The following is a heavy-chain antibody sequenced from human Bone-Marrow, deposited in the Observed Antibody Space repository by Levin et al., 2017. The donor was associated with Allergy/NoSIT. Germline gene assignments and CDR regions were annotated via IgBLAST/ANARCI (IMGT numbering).Heavy chain of an antibody. Sequence: GGSLRLSCAASGFTFSNAWMNWVRQSPGKGLEWVGRVKSKTDDGTTAYAAPAQGRFTISRDDSKNTLYVEMNSLKTEDTAVYYCTTGPFDHWGQGTPVTVSS. V-gene: IGHV3-15*07. CDR3: TTGPFDH. CDR1: GFTFSNAW. CDR2: VKSKTDDGTT. J-gene: IGHJ4*02.